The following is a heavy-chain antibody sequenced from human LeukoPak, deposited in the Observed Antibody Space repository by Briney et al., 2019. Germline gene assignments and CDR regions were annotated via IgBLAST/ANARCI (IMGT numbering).Heavy chain of an antibody. V-gene: IGHV3-30*18. CDR2: ISYDGSNK. Sequence: PGGSLRLSCAASGFTFSSYGMHWVRQAPGKGLEWVAVISYDGSNKYYADSVKGRFTISRDNSKNTLYLQMNSLRAEDTAVYYCAKGECTSSSSEWVCYYYYGMDVWGQGTTVTVSS. J-gene: IGHJ6*02. CDR1: GFTFSSYG. D-gene: IGHD6-6*01. CDR3: AKGECTSSSSEWVCYYYYGMDV.